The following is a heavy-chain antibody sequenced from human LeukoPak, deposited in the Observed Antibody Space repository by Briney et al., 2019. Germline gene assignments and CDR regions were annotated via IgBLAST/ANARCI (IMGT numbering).Heavy chain of an antibody. CDR3: ARLSYWVFEI. D-gene: IGHD2-21*01. CDR1: GFTFSNFA. Sequence: PGGSLRLSCAASGFTFSNFAMTWVRQAPGKGLEWVSTLSGSGDTTFSADSVKGRFTISRDNAKNSLYLQMNSLRAEDTAVYYCARLSYWVFEIWGQGTMVTVSS. CDR2: LSGSGDTT. V-gene: IGHV3-23*01. J-gene: IGHJ3*02.